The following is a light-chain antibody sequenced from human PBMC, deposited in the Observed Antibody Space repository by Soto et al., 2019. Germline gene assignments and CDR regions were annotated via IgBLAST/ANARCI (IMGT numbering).Light chain of an antibody. J-gene: IGKJ5*01. V-gene: IGKV3-15*01. CDR2: GAS. CDR3: QQYNSWPEIT. CDR1: QSVSGN. Sequence: PATLSVSPGERVTLSFRASQSVSGNLAWYQQKPGQAPRLLIQGASTRATGIPARFSGSGSGTEFTLTISSLQSEDFAVYYCQQYNSWPEITFGQGTRLEIK.